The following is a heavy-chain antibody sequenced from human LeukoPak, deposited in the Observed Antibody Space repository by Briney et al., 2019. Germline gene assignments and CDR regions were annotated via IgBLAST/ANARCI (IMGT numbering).Heavy chain of an antibody. V-gene: IGHV3-48*04. Sequence: GGSLRLSCAASGFTFSSYWMSWVRQAPGKGLEWASYISSSGSTIYYADSVKGRFTISRDNAKNSLYLQMNSLRAEDTAVYYCARDGYYDFWSGYYSHYYYYMDVWGKGTTVTVSS. CDR2: ISSSGSTI. D-gene: IGHD3-3*01. CDR3: ARDGYYDFWSGYYSHYYYYMDV. CDR1: GFTFSSYW. J-gene: IGHJ6*03.